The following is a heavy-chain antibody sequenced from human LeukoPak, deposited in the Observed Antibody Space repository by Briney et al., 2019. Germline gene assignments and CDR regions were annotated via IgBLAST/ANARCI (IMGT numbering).Heavy chain of an antibody. CDR2: INPNTGGT. Sequence: ASVKVSCKASGYTFTAYYIHWVRQAPGLGLEWMGWINPNTGGTNFAQRFQGRVTMTRDTSINTAYMELSSLRSDDTAMYYCAREGAPQLSSYFDHWGQGTLVTVSS. D-gene: IGHD1-1*01. CDR1: GYTFTAYY. V-gene: IGHV1-2*02. J-gene: IGHJ4*02. CDR3: AREGAPQLSSYFDH.